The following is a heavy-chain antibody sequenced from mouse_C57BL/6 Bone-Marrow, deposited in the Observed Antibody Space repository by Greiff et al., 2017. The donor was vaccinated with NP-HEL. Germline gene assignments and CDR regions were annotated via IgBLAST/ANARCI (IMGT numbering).Heavy chain of an antibody. J-gene: IGHJ2*01. Sequence: QVQLQQSGAELVRPGTSVKMSCKASGYTFTNYWIGWAKQRPGHGLEWIGDIYPGGGYTNYNEKFKGKATLTADKSSSTAYMQFSSLTSEDSAIYYCARLYDGYYLYFDYWGQGTTLTVSS. CDR3: ARLYDGYYLYFDY. CDR1: GYTFTNYW. D-gene: IGHD2-3*01. CDR2: IYPGGGYT. V-gene: IGHV1-63*01.